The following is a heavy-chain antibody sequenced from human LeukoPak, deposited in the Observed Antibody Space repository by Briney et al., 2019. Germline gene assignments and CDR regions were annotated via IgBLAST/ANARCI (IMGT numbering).Heavy chain of an antibody. CDR2: IGAGGHT. D-gene: IGHD2/OR15-2a*01. J-gene: IGHJ5*02. V-gene: IGHV3-13*01. CDR3: GRGAKIGFDL. Sequence: QPGGSLRLSCAASGFTFNTYDFHWVRQVAGEGLEWVYSIGAGGHTHYLRSVKGRFTISRENAKNSLYLQMNSLRAGDTAVYYCGRGAKIGFDLWGQGTLVTVSS. CDR1: GFTFNTYD.